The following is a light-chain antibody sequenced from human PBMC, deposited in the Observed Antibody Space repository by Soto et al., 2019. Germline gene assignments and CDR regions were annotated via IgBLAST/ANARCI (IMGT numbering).Light chain of an antibody. V-gene: IGLV1-44*01. Sequence: SLLPQPPSASVTPGQRVTISCSGSSSNIGANRFVNWYQQLPGTAPDVLIYNDNQRPSGGPDRFSGSKAGTSAYLAISGLQSEDEADYYCVAWDDSLNGFVFGTGTKVTVL. CDR2: NDN. J-gene: IGLJ1*01. CDR3: VAWDDSLNGFV. CDR1: SSNIGANRF.